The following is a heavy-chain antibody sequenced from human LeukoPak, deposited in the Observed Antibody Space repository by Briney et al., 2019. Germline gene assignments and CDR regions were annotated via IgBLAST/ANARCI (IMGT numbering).Heavy chain of an antibody. CDR1: GFTFSSYS. Sequence: GGSLRLSCAASGFTFSSYSMHWVRQAPGKGLEWVAVISYDASNEYYADSVKGRFTVSRDNSRNTLYLQMNSLRTEDTALYSCAFGPSFDYWGQGTLVTVSS. J-gene: IGHJ4*02. CDR3: AFGPSFDY. D-gene: IGHD3-16*01. V-gene: IGHV3-30-3*01. CDR2: ISYDASNE.